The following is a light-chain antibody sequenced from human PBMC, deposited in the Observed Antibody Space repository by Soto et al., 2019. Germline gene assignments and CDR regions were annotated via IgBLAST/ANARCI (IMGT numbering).Light chain of an antibody. CDR2: EVS. V-gene: IGLV2-14*01. J-gene: IGLJ1*01. Sequence: QSVLTQPASVSGSPGQSITISCTGTSSDVGNYNYVSWYQQHPGKAPKLMIYEVSNRPSGVSNRFSGSESGNTASLTISGLQAEDEADYYCSSYTRSSTLYVFGTGTKLTVL. CDR1: SSDVGNYNY. CDR3: SSYTRSSTLYV.